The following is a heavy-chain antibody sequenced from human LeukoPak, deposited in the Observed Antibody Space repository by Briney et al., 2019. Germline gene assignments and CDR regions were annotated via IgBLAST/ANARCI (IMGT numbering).Heavy chain of an antibody. V-gene: IGHV1-46*01. Sequence: ASVKVSCKASGYTFTSYYMHWVRQAPGQGLEWMGIINPSGGSTTYAQKFQGRVTTTRDTSKNQFSLKLSSVTAADTAVYYCAREQYSGYDLYYYYGMDVWGQGTTVTVSS. D-gene: IGHD5-12*01. CDR3: AREQYSGYDLYYYYGMDV. CDR2: INPSGGST. CDR1: GYTFTSYY. J-gene: IGHJ6*02.